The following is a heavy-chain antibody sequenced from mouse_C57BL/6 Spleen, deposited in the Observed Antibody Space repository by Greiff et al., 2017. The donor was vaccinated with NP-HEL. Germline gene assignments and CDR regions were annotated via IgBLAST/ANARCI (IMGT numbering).Heavy chain of an antibody. CDR1: GFTFNDYG. D-gene: IGHD2-5*01. CDR3: ARDYSNSYYFDY. V-gene: IGHV5-17*01. CDR2: ISSGSSTI. Sequence: EVKLVESGGGLVKPGGSLKLSCAASGFTFNDYGMHWVRQAPEKGLEWVAYISSGSSTIYYADTVKGRFTISRDNAKNTLFLQMTSLRSEDTAMYYCARDYSNSYYFDYWGQGTTLTVSS. J-gene: IGHJ2*01.